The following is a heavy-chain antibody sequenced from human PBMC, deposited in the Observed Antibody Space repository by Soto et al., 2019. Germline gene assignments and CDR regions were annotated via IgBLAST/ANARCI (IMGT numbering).Heavy chain of an antibody. D-gene: IGHD5-18*01. CDR2: IYYSGNT. J-gene: IGHJ6*02. CDR1: GGSIRSGGYY. CDR3: ARDRLMATAGTARHYFGLDV. Sequence: SETLSLTCTVSGGSIRSGGYYWSWVRQNPRRGLEWIGNIYYSGNTYYNPSLKSRLTISVDTSKNQFSLNLSSVTAADTAVYYCARDRLMATAGTARHYFGLDVWGQGTKVTVYS. V-gene: IGHV4-31*03.